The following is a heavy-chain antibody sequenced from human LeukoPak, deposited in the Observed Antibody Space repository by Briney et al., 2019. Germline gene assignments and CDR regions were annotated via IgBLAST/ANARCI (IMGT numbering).Heavy chain of an antibody. CDR2: IYYSGST. J-gene: IGHJ5*02. CDR1: GDSISSSSSY. CDR3: ARRVNWFDP. V-gene: IGHV4-39*07. Sequence: SETLSLTCTVSGDSISSSSSYWGWIRQPPGEGLEWIGSIYYSGSTYYNTSLKSRVTISVDTSKNQFSLKLSSVTAADTAVYYCARRVNWFDPWGQGTLVTVSS.